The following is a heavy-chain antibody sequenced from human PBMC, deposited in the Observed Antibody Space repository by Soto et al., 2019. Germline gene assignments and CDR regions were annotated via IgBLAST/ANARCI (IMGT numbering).Heavy chain of an antibody. CDR1: GGSFSGYF. CDR3: VREEAVQWFSKGYYGMDV. CDR2: ISHRRIT. D-gene: IGHD6-13*01. V-gene: IGHV4-34*01. Sequence: PSETLSLTCGVSGGSFSGYFWTWIRQPPGGGLEWIGEISHRRITNYNPSLKSRVTISLDTGRNHISLKLTSVTAADTAVYYCVREEAVQWFSKGYYGMDVWGQGTTVTV. J-gene: IGHJ6*02.